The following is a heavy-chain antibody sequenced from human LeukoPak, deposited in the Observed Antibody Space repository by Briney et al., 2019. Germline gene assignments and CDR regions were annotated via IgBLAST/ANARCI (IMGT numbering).Heavy chain of an antibody. V-gene: IGHV3-30*04. Sequence: PGGSLRLSCAASGFTFSNFAMHWVRQAPGKGLEWVAVISYDGSNKYYADSMKGRFTISRDNSKNTLYLQMNSLRAEDAAVYYCAREGDPGYSGYGYFFGYWGQGTLVTVSS. D-gene: IGHD5-12*01. J-gene: IGHJ4*02. CDR3: AREGDPGYSGYGYFFGY. CDR1: GFTFSNFA. CDR2: ISYDGSNK.